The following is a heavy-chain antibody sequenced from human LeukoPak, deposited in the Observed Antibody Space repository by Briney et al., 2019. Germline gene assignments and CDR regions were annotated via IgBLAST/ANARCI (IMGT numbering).Heavy chain of an antibody. CDR1: GDSISSGDYY. CDR2: IYYSGST. V-gene: IGHV4-30-4*01. D-gene: IGHD2-15*01. Sequence: SETLSLTCTVSGDSISSGDYYWSWIRQPPGKGLEWIGYIYYSGSTYYNPSLKSRVTISVDTSKNQFSLKLSSVTAADTAVYYCARGTYCSGGSCYSNWFDPWGQGTLVTVSS. CDR3: ARGTYCSGGSCYSNWFDP. J-gene: IGHJ5*02.